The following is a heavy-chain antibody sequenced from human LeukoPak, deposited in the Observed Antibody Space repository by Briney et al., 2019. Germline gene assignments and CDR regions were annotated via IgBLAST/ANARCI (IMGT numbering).Heavy chain of an antibody. CDR1: GFTFSSYS. J-gene: IGHJ4*02. CDR3: AREGIAAAGTGGDY. CDR2: ISSSSSYI. Sequence: PGGSLRLSCAASGFTFSSYSMNWVRQAPGKGLEWVSSISSSSSYIYYADSVKGRFTISRDNAKNPLYLQMNSLRAEDTAVYYCAREGIAAAGTGGDYWGQGTLVTVSS. V-gene: IGHV3-21*01. D-gene: IGHD6-13*01.